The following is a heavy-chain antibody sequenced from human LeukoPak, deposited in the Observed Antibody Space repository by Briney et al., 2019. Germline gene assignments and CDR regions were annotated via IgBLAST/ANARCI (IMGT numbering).Heavy chain of an antibody. D-gene: IGHD3-10*01. V-gene: IGHV3-30*02. CDR1: GFTFSSYG. CDR2: IRYDGSNK. Sequence: QTGGSLRLSCAASGFTFSSYGMHWVRQAPGKGLEWVAFIRYDGSNKYYADSVKGRFTISRDNSKNTLYLQMNSLRAEDTAVYYCARQSGQGLNYYGSGSYYLDYYYYYYMDVWGKGTTVTISS. J-gene: IGHJ6*03. CDR3: ARQSGQGLNYYGSGSYYLDYYYYYYMDV.